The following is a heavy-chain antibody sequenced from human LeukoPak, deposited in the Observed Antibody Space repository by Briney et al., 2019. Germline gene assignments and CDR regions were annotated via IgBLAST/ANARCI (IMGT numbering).Heavy chain of an antibody. CDR1: GGTFSSYA. Sequence: ASVKVSCKASGGTFSSYAISWVRQAPGQGLEWMGGIIPIFGTANYAQKFQGRVTITADESTSTAYMELSSLRSEDTAMYYCARDGGGSYYIFDYWGQGTLVTVSS. D-gene: IGHD1-26*01. J-gene: IGHJ4*02. CDR2: IIPIFGTA. V-gene: IGHV1-69*13. CDR3: ARDGGGSYYIFDY.